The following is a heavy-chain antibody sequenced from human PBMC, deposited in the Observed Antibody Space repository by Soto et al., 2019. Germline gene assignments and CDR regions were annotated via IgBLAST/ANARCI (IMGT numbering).Heavy chain of an antibody. CDR3: ARRDFYDALTGYSTSRAFDY. CDR2: IYYSGST. Sequence: SETLSLTCTVSGGSISSYYWSWIRQPPGKGLEWIGYIYYSGSTNYNPSLKSRVTISVDTSKNQFSLKLSSVTAADTAVYYCARRDFYDALTGYSTSRAFDYWGQGALVTVSS. CDR1: GGSISSYY. D-gene: IGHD3-9*01. V-gene: IGHV4-59*01. J-gene: IGHJ4*02.